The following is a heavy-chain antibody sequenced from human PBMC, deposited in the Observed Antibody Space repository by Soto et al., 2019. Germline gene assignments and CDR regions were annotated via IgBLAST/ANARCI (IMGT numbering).Heavy chain of an antibody. D-gene: IGHD3-10*01. Sequence: QVQLVQSGAEVKKPGASVKVSCKASGYTFTSYGISWVRQAPGQGLEWMGWISAYNGNTNYAQKLQGRVNMTTDTSTSTAYVELRSLRSDDTAVYYCARRLWFGGSTYYFDYWGQGTLVTVSS. CDR2: ISAYNGNT. CDR3: ARRLWFGGSTYYFDY. CDR1: GYTFTSYG. J-gene: IGHJ4*02. V-gene: IGHV1-18*01.